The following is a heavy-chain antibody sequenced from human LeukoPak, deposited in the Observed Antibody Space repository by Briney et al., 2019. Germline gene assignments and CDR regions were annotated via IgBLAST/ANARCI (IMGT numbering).Heavy chain of an antibody. Sequence: GETLKISCKGSGYSFISYWIGYVRQMPGKGLEWIGIIYPGNYDTRYSPSFQGQVTISADKSISTAYLQWSSLKASDTAMYYCARHRAIAAATYLDYWGQGTLVTVSS. D-gene: IGHD6-13*01. CDR3: ARHRAIAAATYLDY. J-gene: IGHJ4*02. V-gene: IGHV5-51*01. CDR2: IYPGNYDT. CDR1: GYSFISYW.